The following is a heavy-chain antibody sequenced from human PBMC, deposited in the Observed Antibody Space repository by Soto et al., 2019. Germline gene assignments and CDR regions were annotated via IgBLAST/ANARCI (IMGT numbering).Heavy chain of an antibody. CDR1: GFTFSTYA. J-gene: IGHJ4*02. V-gene: IGHV3-30-3*01. Sequence: QVQLVESGGGVVQPGRSLRLSCAASGFTFSTYAMHWVRQAPGKGLEWVAVISYDGSNKYYADSVKGRFTISRDISKNTLYLQMNSLRAEDTAVYYCARDPPNYYYDSSGYDFDYWGQGTLVTVSS. CDR3: ARDPPNYYYDSSGYDFDY. CDR2: ISYDGSNK. D-gene: IGHD3-22*01.